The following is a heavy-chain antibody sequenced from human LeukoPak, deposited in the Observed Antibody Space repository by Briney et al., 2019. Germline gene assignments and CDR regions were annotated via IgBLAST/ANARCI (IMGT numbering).Heavy chain of an antibody. CDR2: ISDSAGST. J-gene: IGHJ4*02. Sequence: GGSLRLSCAASGFIFSSYAMSWVRQAPGKGLEWVSAISDSAGSTYYADSVKGRFTISRDNAKNTLYLQMNSLRAEDTAVYYCARDRVYGSGSNDYWGKGTLVTVSS. D-gene: IGHD3-10*01. V-gene: IGHV3-23*01. CDR3: ARDRVYGSGSNDY. CDR1: GFIFSSYA.